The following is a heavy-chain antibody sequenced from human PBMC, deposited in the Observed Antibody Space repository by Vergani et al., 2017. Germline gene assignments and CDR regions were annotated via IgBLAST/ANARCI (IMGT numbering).Heavy chain of an antibody. D-gene: IGHD2-15*01. CDR3: VRTRSGSCTGGSCYSGWFDP. J-gene: IGHJ5*02. Sequence: QAQLVQSGAEVKKPGASVKVSCRASGYTFTNYALNWVRQAPGQGLEWMGWINSNSGNPTYAQGFKGRFVFSLDSSVSTSYLQINSLQPEDTAVYYCVRTRSGSCTGGSCYSGWFDPGGQGTLVTVSS. V-gene: IGHV7-4-1*02. CDR1: GYTFTNYA. CDR2: INSNSGNP.